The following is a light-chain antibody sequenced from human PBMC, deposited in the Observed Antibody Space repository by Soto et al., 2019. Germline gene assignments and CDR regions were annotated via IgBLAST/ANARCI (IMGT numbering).Light chain of an antibody. V-gene: IGLV2-14*01. J-gene: IGLJ1*01. Sequence: SALTQPASVSGSLGQSSTISFTGTSSDVGAYNYVSWYQQQPGKAPKLMISEVSNRPSEVSNRFSGSKSGNTASLIISGLQAEDEADYYCCSFTSITTYVFGTGTKVTVL. CDR3: CSFTSITTYV. CDR1: SSDVGAYNY. CDR2: EVS.